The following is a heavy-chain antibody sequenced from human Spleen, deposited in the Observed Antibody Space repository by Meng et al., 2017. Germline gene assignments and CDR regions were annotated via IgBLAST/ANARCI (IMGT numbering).Heavy chain of an antibody. CDR2: FSASGGST. V-gene: IGHV3-23*01. J-gene: IGHJ6*02. CDR3: ARCGGYTVYYDMDV. D-gene: IGHD2-2*02. Sequence: GESLKISCAASGFTFSSYAMNWVRQAPGKGLEWVSGFSASGGSTYYADSVKGRFTISRDSSKNTLYLQMNSLRAEDTAVYYCARCGGYTVYYDMDVWGQGTTVTVS. CDR1: GFTFSSYA.